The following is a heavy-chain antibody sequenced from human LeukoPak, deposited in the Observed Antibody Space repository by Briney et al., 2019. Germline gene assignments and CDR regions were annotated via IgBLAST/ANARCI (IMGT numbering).Heavy chain of an antibody. CDR3: ARGVSSGSYYYYYYGMDV. Sequence: SVKVSCKASGGTFSSYAISWVRQAPGQGLEWMGRIIPILGIANYAQKFQGRVTITADKSTSTAYMELSSLRSEDTAVYYCARGVSSGSYYYYYYGMDVWGQGTTVTVSS. CDR1: GGTFSSYA. D-gene: IGHD1-26*01. V-gene: IGHV1-69*04. CDR2: IIPILGIA. J-gene: IGHJ6*02.